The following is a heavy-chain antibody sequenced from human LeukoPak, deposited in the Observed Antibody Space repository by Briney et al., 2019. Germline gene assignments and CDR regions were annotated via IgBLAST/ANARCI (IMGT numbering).Heavy chain of an antibody. J-gene: IGHJ4*02. CDR3: ARENYDSWTGSLAY. CDR2: ISYDGTNT. Sequence: GGSLRLSCAASGLTFSRSTMHWVRQAPGKGLEWVAVISYDGTNTYYADSVKGRFTISRDTSKNTLYVQMNSLRGEDTAVYYCARENYDSWTGSLAYWGQGTLVTVTS. D-gene: IGHD3-3*01. V-gene: IGHV3-30-3*01. CDR1: GLTFSRST.